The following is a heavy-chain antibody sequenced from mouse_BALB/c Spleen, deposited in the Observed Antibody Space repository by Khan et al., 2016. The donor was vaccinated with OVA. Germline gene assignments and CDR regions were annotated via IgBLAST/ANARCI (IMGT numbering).Heavy chain of an antibody. D-gene: IGHD2-2*01. J-gene: IGHJ3*01. CDR1: GYIFTSYY. CDR3: TRSGYGSFAY. CDR2: INPSSGGA. V-gene: IGHV1S81*02. Sequence: VQLQESGAELVKPGASVRLSCKTSGYIFTSYYLYWVKQRPGQGLEWIGDINPSSGGANFNEKFKSKATLTVDKSSSTAYIQLNSLTSEDSAVYYCTRSGYGSFAYWGQGTLVTVSA.